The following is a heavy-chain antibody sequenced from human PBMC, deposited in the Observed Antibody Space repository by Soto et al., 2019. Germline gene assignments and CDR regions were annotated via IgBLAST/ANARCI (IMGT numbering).Heavy chain of an antibody. CDR3: ARGGYSSGWPPFDAFDI. J-gene: IGHJ3*02. CDR2: IYYSGST. Sequence: SETLCVTCTVADGYISGYYWSWIRKNPGKGLEWIGYIYYSGSTNYNPSLKSRVAISVDTSKNQFSLKLSSVTAADTAVYYCARGGYSSGWPPFDAFDIWGQGTMVTVSS. V-gene: IGHV4-59*01. D-gene: IGHD6-19*01. CDR1: DGYISGYY.